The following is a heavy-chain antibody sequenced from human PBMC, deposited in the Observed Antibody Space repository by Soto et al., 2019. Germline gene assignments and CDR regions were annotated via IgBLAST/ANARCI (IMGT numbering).Heavy chain of an antibody. D-gene: IGHD3-3*01. Sequence: GGSLRLSCAASGFTVSSNYMSWVRQAPGKGLEWVSVIYSGGSTYYADSVKGRFTISRDNSKNTLYLQMNSLRAEDTAVYYCARQGGYDFWSGYSHYYYYYMDVWGKGTTVTVSS. J-gene: IGHJ6*03. CDR1: GFTVSSNY. V-gene: IGHV3-66*04. CDR3: ARQGGYDFWSGYSHYYYYYMDV. CDR2: IYSGGST.